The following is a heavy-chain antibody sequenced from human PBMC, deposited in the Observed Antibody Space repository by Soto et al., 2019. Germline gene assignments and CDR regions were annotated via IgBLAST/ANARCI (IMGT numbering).Heavy chain of an antibody. J-gene: IGHJ5*02. CDR3: ARGDPSIAARRHNWFDP. D-gene: IGHD6-6*01. CDR2: IYYSGST. V-gene: IGHV4-59*01. Sequence: SETLSLTCTVSGGSISSYYWSWIRQPPGKGLEWIGYIYYSGSTNYSPSLKSRVTISVDTSKNQFSLKLSSVTAADTAVYYCARGDPSIAARRHNWFDPWGQGTLVTVSS. CDR1: GGSISSYY.